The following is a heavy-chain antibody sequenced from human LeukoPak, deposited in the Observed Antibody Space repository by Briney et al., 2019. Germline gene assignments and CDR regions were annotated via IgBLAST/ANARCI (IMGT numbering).Heavy chain of an antibody. D-gene: IGHD2-2*01. CDR1: GYTFTSCY. J-gene: IGHJ5*02. CDR2: INPSGGST. Sequence: ASVKVSCKASGYTFTSCYMHWVRQAPGQGLEWMGIINPSGGSTSYAQKFQGRVTMTRDTSTSTVYMELSSLRSEDTAVYYCARSYCSSTSCYENWFDPWGQGTLVTVSS. V-gene: IGHV1-46*01. CDR3: ARSYCSSTSCYENWFDP.